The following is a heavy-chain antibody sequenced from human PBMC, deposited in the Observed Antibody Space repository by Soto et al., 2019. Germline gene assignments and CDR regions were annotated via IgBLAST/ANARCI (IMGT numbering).Heavy chain of an antibody. J-gene: IGHJ4*02. V-gene: IGHV1-69*13. D-gene: IGHD3-22*01. CDR3: ESYYYDSSGYSLTPFDY. CDR2: IIPIFGTA. Sequence: GASVKVSCKASGGTFSSYAISWVRQAPGQGLEWMGGIIPIFGTANYAQKFQGRVTITADESTSTAYMELSSLRSEDTAVYYCESYYYDSSGYSLTPFDYWGQGTLVTVS. CDR1: GGTFSSYA.